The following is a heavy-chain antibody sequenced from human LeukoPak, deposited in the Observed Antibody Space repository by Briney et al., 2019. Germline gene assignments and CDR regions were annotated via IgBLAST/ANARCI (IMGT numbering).Heavy chain of an antibody. Sequence: GASVKVSCKASGYTFTGYYMHWVRQATGQGLKLMGSINPNSGGTNYAQKLQGRVTMTTDTSTSTAYMELRSLRSDDTAVYYCARYPPRYYYGSGSYYYFDYWGQGTLVTVSS. CDR1: GYTFTGYY. CDR2: INPNSGGT. CDR3: ARYPPRYYYGSGSYYYFDY. J-gene: IGHJ4*02. D-gene: IGHD3-10*01. V-gene: IGHV1-2*02.